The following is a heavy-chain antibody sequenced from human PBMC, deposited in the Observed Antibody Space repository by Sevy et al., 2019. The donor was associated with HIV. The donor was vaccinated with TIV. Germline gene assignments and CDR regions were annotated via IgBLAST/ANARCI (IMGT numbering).Heavy chain of an antibody. J-gene: IGHJ4*02. Sequence: GGSLRLSCAASGFIFSSYSINWVRQAPGKGLEWVSSISSSSKYIYYADSVKGRFTISSDNATNSLYLQMNSLRAEDTAVYYCARDPAIAAAVTFDNWGQGTLFTFSS. CDR3: ARDPAIAAAVTFDN. CDR1: GFIFSSYS. D-gene: IGHD6-13*01. CDR2: ISSSSKYI. V-gene: IGHV3-21*01.